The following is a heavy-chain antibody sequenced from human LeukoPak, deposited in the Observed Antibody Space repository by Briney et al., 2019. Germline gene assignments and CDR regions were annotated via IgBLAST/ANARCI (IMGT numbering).Heavy chain of an antibody. Sequence: SETLSLTCTVSGGSISSSSYYWGWIRQPPGKELQWIASVYYSGRTNYSPSLKSRVTMSVDTSKNQFSLKLSSVTAADTAVYYCAGAVGSGSFQTYYYYMDVWGKGTTVTISS. CDR3: AGAVGSGSFQTYYYYMDV. CDR2: VYYSGRT. D-gene: IGHD3-10*01. CDR1: GGSISSSSYY. V-gene: IGHV4-39*07. J-gene: IGHJ6*03.